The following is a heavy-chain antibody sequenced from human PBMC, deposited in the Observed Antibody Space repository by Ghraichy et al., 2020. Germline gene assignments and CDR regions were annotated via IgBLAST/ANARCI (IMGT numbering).Heavy chain of an antibody. CDR3: ARAPLIAAADH. J-gene: IGHJ4*02. D-gene: IGHD6-13*01. V-gene: IGHV3-48*03. Sequence: GGSLRLSCAASGFTFSSYEMNWVRQAPGKGLEWVSYISSSGSTIYYADSVKGRFTISRDNAKNSLYLQMNSLRAEDTAVYYCARAPLIAAADHWGQGTLVTVSS. CDR2: ISSSGSTI. CDR1: GFTFSSYE.